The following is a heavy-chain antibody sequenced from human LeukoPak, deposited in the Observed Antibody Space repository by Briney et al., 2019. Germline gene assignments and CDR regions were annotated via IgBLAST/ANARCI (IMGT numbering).Heavy chain of an antibody. J-gene: IGHJ4*02. CDR2: IPYDGSNK. CDR1: GFTFSSYG. Sequence: GGSLRLSCAASGFTFSSYGMHWVRQAPGKGLEWVAVIPYDGSNKYYADSVKGRFTISRGNSKNTLYLQMNSLRAEDTAVYYCAKDGGWSFDYWGQGTLVTVSS. CDR3: AKDGGWSFDY. D-gene: IGHD6-19*01. V-gene: IGHV3-30*18.